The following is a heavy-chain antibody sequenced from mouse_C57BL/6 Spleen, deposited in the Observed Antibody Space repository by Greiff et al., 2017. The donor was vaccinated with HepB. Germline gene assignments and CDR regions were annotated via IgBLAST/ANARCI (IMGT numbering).Heavy chain of an antibody. Sequence: VQLQQPGAELVRPGSSVKLSCKASGYTFTSYWMHWVKQRPIQGLEWIGNIDPSDSETHYNQKFKDKATLTVDKSSSTAYMQLSSLTSEDSAVYYCARSITTASYAMDYWGQGTSVTVSS. V-gene: IGHV1-52*01. CDR2: IDPSDSET. CDR3: ARSITTASYAMDY. CDR1: GYTFTSYW. D-gene: IGHD1-2*01. J-gene: IGHJ4*01.